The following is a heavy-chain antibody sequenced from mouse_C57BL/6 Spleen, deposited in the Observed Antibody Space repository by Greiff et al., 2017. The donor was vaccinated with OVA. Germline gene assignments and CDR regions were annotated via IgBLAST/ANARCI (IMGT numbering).Heavy chain of an antibody. CDR3: ARRGDYYDYDNAMDY. J-gene: IGHJ4*01. D-gene: IGHD2-4*01. CDR1: GYTFTSYW. V-gene: IGHV1-64*01. CDR2: IHPNSGST. Sequence: QVQLQQPGAELVKPGASVKLSCKASGYTFTSYWMHWVKQRPGQGLEWIGMIHPNSGSTNYNEKFKSKATLTVDKSSSTAYMQLSSLTSEDSAVYYCARRGDYYDYDNAMDYWGQGTSVTVSS.